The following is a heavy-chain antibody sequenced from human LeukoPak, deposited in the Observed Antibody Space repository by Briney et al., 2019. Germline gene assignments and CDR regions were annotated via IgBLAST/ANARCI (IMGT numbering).Heavy chain of an antibody. CDR1: GYTFTAYY. V-gene: IGHV1-2*02. CDR3: ARDDNFQFDS. J-gene: IGHJ4*02. D-gene: IGHD1-1*01. CDR2: INPNTGGT. Sequence: ASVKVSCKASGYTFTAYYMHWVRQAPGQGLEWMGWINPNTGGTNYAPKFQGRVTMTRDTSISTAYMVLSSLTFDDTAVYYCARDDNFQFDSWGQGTLVTVSP.